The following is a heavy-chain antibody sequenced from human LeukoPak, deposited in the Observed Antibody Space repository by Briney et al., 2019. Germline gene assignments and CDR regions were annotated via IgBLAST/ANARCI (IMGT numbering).Heavy chain of an antibody. CDR3: ATTYCSGGSCYPYDAFDI. D-gene: IGHD2-15*01. Sequence: SGTLSLTCAVSGASINSSSYYWGWIRQPPGKGLEWIGSIYYSGSTYYNPSLKSRVTISVDTSKNQFSLKLSSVTAADTAVYYCATTYCSGGSCYPYDAFDIWGQGTMVTVSS. CDR2: IYYSGST. CDR1: GASINSSSYY. V-gene: IGHV4-39*01. J-gene: IGHJ3*02.